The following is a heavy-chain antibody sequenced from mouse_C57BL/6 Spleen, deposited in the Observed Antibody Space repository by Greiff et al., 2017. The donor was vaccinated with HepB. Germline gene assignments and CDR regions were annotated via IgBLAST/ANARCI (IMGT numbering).Heavy chain of an antibody. CDR2: IWSGGST. J-gene: IGHJ1*03. CDR3: ARRDWDDFDV. Sequence: VKLQESGPGLVQPSQSLSITCTASGFSLTSYGVHWVRQSPGKGLEWLGVIWSGGSTDYNAAFISSMSISKDNSKSQVFFKMNSLQADDTAIYYCARRDWDDFDVWGTGTTVTVSS. V-gene: IGHV2-2*01. CDR1: GFSLTSYG. D-gene: IGHD4-1*01.